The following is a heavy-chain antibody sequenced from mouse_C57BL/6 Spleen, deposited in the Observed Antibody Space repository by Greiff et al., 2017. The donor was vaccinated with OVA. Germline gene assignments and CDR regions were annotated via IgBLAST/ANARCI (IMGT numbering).Heavy chain of an antibody. V-gene: IGHV1-50*01. CDR3: ARRWLLAMDY. D-gene: IGHD2-3*01. CDR2: IDPSDSYT. Sequence: VQLQQPGAELVKPGASVKLSCKASGYTFTSYWMQWVKQRPGQGLEWIGEIDPSDSYTNYNQKFKGKATLTVDTSSSTAYMQLSSLTSEDSAVYYCARRWLLAMDYWGQGTSVTVSS. J-gene: IGHJ4*01. CDR1: GYTFTSYW.